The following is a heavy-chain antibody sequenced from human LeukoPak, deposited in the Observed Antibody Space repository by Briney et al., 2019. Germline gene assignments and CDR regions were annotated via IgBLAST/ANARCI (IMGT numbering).Heavy chain of an antibody. Sequence: RVASVKVSCKASGGTFSSYAISWVRQASGQGLEWMGGIIPIFGTANYAQKFQGRVAITADKSTSTAYMELSSLRSEDTAVYYCARGRGELFPYWGQGTLVTVSS. CDR2: IIPIFGTA. CDR1: GGTFSSYA. V-gene: IGHV1-69*06. J-gene: IGHJ4*02. CDR3: ARGRGELFPY. D-gene: IGHD3-10*01.